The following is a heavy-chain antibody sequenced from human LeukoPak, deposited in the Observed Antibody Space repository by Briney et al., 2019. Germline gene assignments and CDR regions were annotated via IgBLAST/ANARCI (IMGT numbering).Heavy chain of an antibody. V-gene: IGHV3-23*01. J-gene: IGHJ4*02. CDR2: ISGSGGST. CDR3: AKVEWLRFNNY. Sequence: GGSLRLSCAASGFTFSSYAMSWVRQAPGKGLEWVSAISGSGGSTYYADSVKGRFTISRDKSKNTLYLQMNSLRAEDTAVYYCAKVEWLRFNNYWGQGTLVTVSS. CDR1: GFTFSSYA. D-gene: IGHD5-12*01.